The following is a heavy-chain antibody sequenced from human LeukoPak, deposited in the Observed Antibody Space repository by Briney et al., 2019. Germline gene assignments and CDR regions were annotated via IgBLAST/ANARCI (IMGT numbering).Heavy chain of an antibody. J-gene: IGHJ4*02. V-gene: IGHV1-2*02. Sequence: ASVKVSCKASGYTLTGYYMHWVRQAAGQGLEWMGWINPNSGGTNYAQNLQGRVTMTRDTSISTAHMELSRLRSDATAAYYCARGYCRGGSCQMSHFDNWGQGTLVTVSS. D-gene: IGHD2-15*01. CDR1: GYTLTGYY. CDR3: ARGYCRGGSCQMSHFDN. CDR2: INPNSGGT.